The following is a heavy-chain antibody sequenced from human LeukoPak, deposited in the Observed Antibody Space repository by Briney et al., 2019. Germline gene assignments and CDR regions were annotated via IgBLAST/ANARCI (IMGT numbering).Heavy chain of an antibody. V-gene: IGHV1-2*02. D-gene: IGHD1-26*01. Sequence: ASVKVSCKASGYTFTRYYLHWVRQAPGQGLDWVGWITPNTCGTYFAPKSQGRVTMTRDTSISTAYMELSRLRSDDTAVYSCARAWEDHFDYWGQGTLVTVSS. J-gene: IGHJ4*02. CDR3: ARAWEDHFDY. CDR2: ITPNTCGT. CDR1: GYTFTRYY.